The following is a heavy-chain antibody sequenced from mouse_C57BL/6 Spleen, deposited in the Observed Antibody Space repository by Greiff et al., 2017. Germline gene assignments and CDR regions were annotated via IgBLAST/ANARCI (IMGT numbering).Heavy chain of an antibody. CDR3: TERAITTVGAGGIDY. J-gene: IGHJ2*01. Sequence: QVQLQQSGAELVRPGASVTLSCKASGYTFTDYEMHWVKQTPVHGLEWIGAIDPETGGTAYNQKFKGTAILTADKSSSTACMELRSLTSEDSAVYYCTERAITTVGAGGIDYWGQGTALTVSS. CDR2: IDPETGGT. D-gene: IGHD1-1*01. V-gene: IGHV1-15*01. CDR1: GYTFTDYE.